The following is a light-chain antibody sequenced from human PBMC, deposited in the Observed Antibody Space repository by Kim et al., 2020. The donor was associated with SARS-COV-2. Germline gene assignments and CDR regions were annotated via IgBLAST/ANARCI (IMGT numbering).Light chain of an antibody. CDR2: AAS. Sequence: IQLTQSPSSLSASVGDRVTITCRASQGIVTYLAWYQQKPGKAPNLLIYAASTLQSGVSSRFSGSGSGTDFTLTISSLQPEDSATYYCQQLTDYPALTFGGGTKVDIK. J-gene: IGKJ4*01. CDR1: QGIVTY. CDR3: QQLTDYPALT. V-gene: IGKV1-9*01.